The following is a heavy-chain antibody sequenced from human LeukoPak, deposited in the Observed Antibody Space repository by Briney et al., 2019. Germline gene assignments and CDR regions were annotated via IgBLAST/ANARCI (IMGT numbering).Heavy chain of an antibody. J-gene: IGHJ5*02. D-gene: IGHD3-10*01. CDR2: IYYSGST. V-gene: IGHV4-31*03. CDR3: ARGWFGDNWFDP. Sequence: SQTLSLTCTVSGGSISSGGYYWSWIRQHPGKGLEWIGYIYYSGSTYYNPSLKSRVTISVDTSKNQFSLKLSSVTAADTAVYYCARGWFGDNWFDPWGQGTLVTVSS. CDR1: GGSISSGGYY.